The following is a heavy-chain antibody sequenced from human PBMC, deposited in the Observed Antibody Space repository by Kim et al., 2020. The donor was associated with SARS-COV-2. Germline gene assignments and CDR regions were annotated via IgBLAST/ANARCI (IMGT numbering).Heavy chain of an antibody. V-gene: IGHV5-51*01. J-gene: IGHJ5*02. CDR3: ARRHPIWNYPVFDP. D-gene: IGHD1-7*01. Sequence: GPSFQGEVTISADKSISTAYLQWSSLKASDTAMYYCARRHPIWNYPVFDPWGQGTLVTVSS.